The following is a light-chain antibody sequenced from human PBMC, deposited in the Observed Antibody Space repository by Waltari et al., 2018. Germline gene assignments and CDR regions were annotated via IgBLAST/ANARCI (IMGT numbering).Light chain of an antibody. V-gene: IGLV2-14*03. J-gene: IGLJ3*02. CDR3: SSESSDKVVL. CDR2: DVS. Sequence: QSALTQPASVSGSPGQSVTISCTGTSNDVGFSTFVSWYQDHPGQGPKVIIYDVSDRPSGVSARFSGSKSGNTASLTISGLQAEDEADYYCSSESSDKVVLFGGGTKVTVL. CDR1: SNDVGFSTF.